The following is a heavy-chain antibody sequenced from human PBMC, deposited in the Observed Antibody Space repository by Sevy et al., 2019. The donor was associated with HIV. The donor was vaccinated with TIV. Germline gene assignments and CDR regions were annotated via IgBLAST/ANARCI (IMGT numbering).Heavy chain of an antibody. CDR3: ASVVKNDFWDGNVNYYGLDV. CDR1: GFTFNYAW. D-gene: IGHD3-3*01. Sequence: GGSLRLSCAASGFTFNYAWMSWVRQAPGKGLEWVGRIKSKTDGGTADYAAHVKGRFTISRDESENTLYLHMNSLKTEDTAVYYCASVVKNDFWDGNVNYYGLDVWGQGTTVTVSS. J-gene: IGHJ6*02. V-gene: IGHV3-15*01. CDR2: IKSKTDGGTA.